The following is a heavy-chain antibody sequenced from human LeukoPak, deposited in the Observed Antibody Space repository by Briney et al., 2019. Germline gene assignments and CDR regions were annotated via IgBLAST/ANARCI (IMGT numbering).Heavy chain of an antibody. D-gene: IGHD5-18*01. CDR2: ISGSGGNT. CDR3: ARGVKGGYSYGYMFGY. V-gene: IGHV3-23*01. J-gene: IGHJ4*02. Sequence: PGGSLRLSCAASGFTFSSYAMSWARQAPGKGLEWISGISGSGGNTYYADSVKGRFTISRDNAKNSLYLQMNSLRAEDTAVYYCARGVKGGYSYGYMFGYWGQGTLVTVSS. CDR1: GFTFSSYA.